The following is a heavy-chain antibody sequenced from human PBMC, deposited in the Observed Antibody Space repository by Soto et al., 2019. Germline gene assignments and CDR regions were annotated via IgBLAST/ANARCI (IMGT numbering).Heavy chain of an antibody. CDR1: GFTFSSYG. Sequence: QVQLVESGGGVVQPGRSLRLSCAASGFTFSSYGMHWVRQAPGKGLEWVAVISYDGSNKYYADSVKGRFTISRDNSKNTLYRQMSSLRAEDEAGYYCAKDLLRPGRAYGMDVWGQGTTVTVSS. D-gene: IGHD6-25*01. CDR2: ISYDGSNK. J-gene: IGHJ6*02. CDR3: AKDLLRPGRAYGMDV. V-gene: IGHV3-30*18.